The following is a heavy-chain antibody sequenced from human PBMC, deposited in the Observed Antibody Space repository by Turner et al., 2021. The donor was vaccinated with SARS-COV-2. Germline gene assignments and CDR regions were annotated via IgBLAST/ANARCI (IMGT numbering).Heavy chain of an antibody. D-gene: IGHD6-19*01. CDR2: FDPEDGAT. V-gene: IGHV1-24*01. Sequence: QVQLVQSGAEVKKPGASVKVSCKVSGYTLTELSMHWVRQAPGKGLEWMGGFDPEDGATIYAQKVQGRVTMTEDTSTDTAYMELSSLRSEDTAVYYCATGVAVAGTPSKYYYYYGMDVWGQETTVTVSS. CDR1: GYTLTELS. J-gene: IGHJ6*02. CDR3: ATGVAVAGTPSKYYYYYGMDV.